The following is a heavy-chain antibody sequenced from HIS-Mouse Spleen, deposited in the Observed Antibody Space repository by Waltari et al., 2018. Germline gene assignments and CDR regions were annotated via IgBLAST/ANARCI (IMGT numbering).Heavy chain of an antibody. D-gene: IGHD6-13*01. CDR3: ARDLGIAAHDAFDI. V-gene: IGHV1-2*02. J-gene: IGHJ3*02. CDR1: GYTFTGYY. CDR2: IKPKSGGT. Sequence: QVQLVQSGAEVKKPGASVKVSCKASGYTFTGYYMHWVRQAPGQGREWMGRIKPKSGGTNDEQKVKGRVTMTRDTSISTAYMELSRLRSDDTAVYYCARDLGIAAHDAFDIWCQGTMVTVSS.